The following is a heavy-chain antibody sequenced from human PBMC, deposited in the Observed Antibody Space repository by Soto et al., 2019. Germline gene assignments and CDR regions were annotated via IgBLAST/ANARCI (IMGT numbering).Heavy chain of an antibody. CDR3: AAAPCF. J-gene: IGHJ4*02. CDR2: IYYTGST. Sequence: QVQLQESGPGLVKPSETLSLTCTVSGGSITGYYWSWIRQPPGKGLEWIGYIYYTGSTDHNPSLRSRVPVPRPPSQHHVSLPVTSGTAAHTAVSYCAAAPCFWGQGPLVTAPS. D-gene: IGHD2-15*01. V-gene: IGHV4-59*01. CDR1: GGSITGYY.